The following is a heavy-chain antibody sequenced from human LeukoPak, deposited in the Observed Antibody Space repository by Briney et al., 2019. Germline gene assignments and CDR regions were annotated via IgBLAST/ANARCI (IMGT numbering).Heavy chain of an antibody. CDR2: LRYDGSNK. Sequence: GGSLRLSCAASGFTFSSYGMHWVRQAPGKGLEWVAFLRYDGSNKYYADSVKGRFTISRDNSKNTLYLQMNSLRAEDTAVYYCAKRVVPAAMSAPFDYWGQGTLVTVSS. V-gene: IGHV3-30*02. CDR1: GFTFSSYG. D-gene: IGHD2-2*01. J-gene: IGHJ4*02. CDR3: AKRVVPAAMSAPFDY.